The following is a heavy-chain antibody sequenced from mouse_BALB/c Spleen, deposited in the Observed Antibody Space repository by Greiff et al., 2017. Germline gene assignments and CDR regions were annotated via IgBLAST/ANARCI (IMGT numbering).Heavy chain of an antibody. D-gene: IGHD2-4*01. CDR3: AREGLRRKNAMDY. CDR2: IWARGST. CDR1: GFSLTSYG. J-gene: IGHJ4*01. Sequence: QVQLQQSGPGLVAPSQSLSITCTVSGFSLTSYGVHWVRQPPGKGLEWLGVIWARGSTNYNSALMSRLSISKDNSKSQVFLKMNSLQTDDTAMYYCAREGLRRKNAMDYWGQGTSVTVSS. V-gene: IGHV2-9*02.